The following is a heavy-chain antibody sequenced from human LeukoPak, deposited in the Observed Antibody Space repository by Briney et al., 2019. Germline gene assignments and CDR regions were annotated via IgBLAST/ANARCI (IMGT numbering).Heavy chain of an antibody. CDR2: ISSSSSTI. V-gene: IGHV3-48*04. D-gene: IGHD2-15*01. CDR3: ARARWYFDY. Sequence: PGGSLRLSCAASGFTFSSYSMNWVRQAPGKGLEWVSYISSSSSTIYYADSAKGRFTISRDNAKNSLYLQMNSLRAEDTAVYYCARARWYFDYWGQGTLVTVSS. CDR1: GFTFSSYS. J-gene: IGHJ4*02.